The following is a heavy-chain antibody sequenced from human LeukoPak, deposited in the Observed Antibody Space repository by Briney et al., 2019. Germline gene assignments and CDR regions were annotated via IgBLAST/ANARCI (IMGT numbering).Heavy chain of an antibody. CDR3: AKERGYSNYYFDY. CDR1: GFTFDDYT. CDR2: ISWDGGST. Sequence: GGSLRLSCAASGFTFDDYTMHWVRQAPGKGLEWVSLISWDGGSTYYADSVKGRFTISRDNSKNSLYLQVNSLRTEDTALYYCAKERGYSNYYFDYWGQGTLVTVSS. J-gene: IGHJ4*02. V-gene: IGHV3-43*01. D-gene: IGHD4-11*01.